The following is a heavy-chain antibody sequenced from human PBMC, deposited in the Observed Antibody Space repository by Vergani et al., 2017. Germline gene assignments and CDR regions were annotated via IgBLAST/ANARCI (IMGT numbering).Heavy chain of an antibody. Sequence: EVQLVQSGAEVKKPGESLKISCQFSGYSFTNYWIGWVRQMPGKGLEWMGIIHPADSDTRYSPSFQGQVIISVDKSISTAYLQRSSLRAADSAMYYCARLYGRDSSGSKYFDYLGQGTLGTVSS. D-gene: IGHD3-22*01. V-gene: IGHV5-51*01. CDR2: IHPADSDT. CDR1: GYSFTNYW. CDR3: ARLYGRDSSGSKYFDY. J-gene: IGHJ4*02.